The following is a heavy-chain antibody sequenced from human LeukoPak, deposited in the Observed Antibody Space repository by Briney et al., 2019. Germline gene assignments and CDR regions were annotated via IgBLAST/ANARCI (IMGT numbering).Heavy chain of an antibody. J-gene: IGHJ4*02. D-gene: IGHD1-14*01. V-gene: IGHV4-38-2*01. CDR1: GYSISSGYY. CDR2: IYHSGST. Sequence: PSETLSLTCAVSGYSISSGYYWGWIRQPPGKGLEWIGSIYHSGSTYYNPSLKSRVTISVDTSKNQFSLKLSSVTAADTAVYYCAGHNAALLYWGQGTLVTVSS. CDR3: AGHNAALLY.